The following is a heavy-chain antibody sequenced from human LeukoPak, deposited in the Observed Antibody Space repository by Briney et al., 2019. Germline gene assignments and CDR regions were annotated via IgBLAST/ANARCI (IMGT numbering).Heavy chain of an antibody. CDR3: AKDRGGSWDAFDI. V-gene: IGHV3-30*02. CDR1: GFTFSSYG. J-gene: IGHJ3*02. D-gene: IGHD6-13*01. CDR2: IRYDGSNK. Sequence: TGGSLRLSCAASGFTFSSYGMHWVRQAPGKGLEWVAFIRYDGSNKYYADSVKGRFTISRDNSKNTLYLQMNSLRAEDTAVYYCAKDRGGSWDAFDIWGQGTMVTVSS.